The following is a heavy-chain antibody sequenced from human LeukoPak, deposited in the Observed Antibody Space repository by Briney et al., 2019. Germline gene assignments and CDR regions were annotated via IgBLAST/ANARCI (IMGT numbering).Heavy chain of an antibody. CDR3: ANEVRPNDY. J-gene: IGHJ4*02. CDR1: GFTFSDYY. CDR2: IDISGGST. Sequence: GGSLRLSCAASGFTFSDYYMSWIRQAPGKGLEWVSSIDISGGSTYYADSVQGRFTISRDNSKNTLYLQMNSLRAEDTALYYCANEVRPNDYWGQGTLVTVSS. D-gene: IGHD1-1*01. V-gene: IGHV3-23*01.